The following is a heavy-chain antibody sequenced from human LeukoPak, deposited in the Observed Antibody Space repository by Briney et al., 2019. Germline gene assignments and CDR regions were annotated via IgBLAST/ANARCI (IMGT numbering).Heavy chain of an antibody. CDR2: INPNSGGT. J-gene: IGHJ5*02. V-gene: IGHV1-2*02. Sequence: GASVKVSCKASGYTFTGYYMHWVRQAPGRGLEWMGWINPNSGGTNYAQKFQGRVTMTRDTSISTAYMELSRLRSDDTAVYYCARGWEYQLLLRGRGWFDPWGQGTLVTVSS. CDR3: ARGWEYQLLLRGRGWFDP. D-gene: IGHD2-2*01. CDR1: GYTFTGYY.